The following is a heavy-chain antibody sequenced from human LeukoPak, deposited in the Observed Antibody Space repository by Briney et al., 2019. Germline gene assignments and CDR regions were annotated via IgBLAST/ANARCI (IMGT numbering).Heavy chain of an antibody. CDR1: GFTVSSNY. J-gene: IGHJ6*02. Sequence: GGSLRLSCAASGFTVSSNYMSWARQAPGKGLEWVSVIYSGGSTYYADSVKGRFTISRDNSKNTLYLQMNSLRAEDTAVYYCARDSPVDTAMSSYYYYYGMDVWGQGTTVTVSS. CDR2: IYSGGST. CDR3: ARDSPVDTAMSSYYYYYGMDV. V-gene: IGHV3-66*01. D-gene: IGHD5-18*01.